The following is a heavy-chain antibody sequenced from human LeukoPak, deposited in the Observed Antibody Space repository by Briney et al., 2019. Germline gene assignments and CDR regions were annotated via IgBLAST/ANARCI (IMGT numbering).Heavy chain of an antibody. Sequence: SETLSLTCTVSGGSISSYYWSWIRQPPGKGLEWIGYIYYSGSTNYNPSLKSRVTISVDTSKNQFSLKLSSVTAADTAVYYCARVKGDYYYMDVWGKGTTVTVSS. V-gene: IGHV4-59*12. CDR2: IYYSGST. CDR3: ARVKGDYYYMDV. J-gene: IGHJ6*03. CDR1: GGSISSYY.